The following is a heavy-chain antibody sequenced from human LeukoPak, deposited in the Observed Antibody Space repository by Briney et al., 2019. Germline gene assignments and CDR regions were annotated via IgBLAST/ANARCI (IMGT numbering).Heavy chain of an antibody. CDR1: GGFFSGYY. V-gene: IGHV4-34*01. CDR3: ARGPTSGVAVTNLGFDY. J-gene: IGHJ4*02. Sequence: SETLSLTCAVYGGFFSGYYWSWIRQPPGKGLEWIGEINHSGSTNYNPSLKSRVTISVDTSKNQFSLKLSSVTAADTAVYYWARGPTSGVAVTNLGFDYWGQGTLVTVSS. D-gene: IGHD2-21*02. CDR2: INHSGST.